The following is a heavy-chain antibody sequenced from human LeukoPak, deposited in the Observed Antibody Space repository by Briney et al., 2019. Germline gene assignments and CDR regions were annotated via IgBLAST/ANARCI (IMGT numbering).Heavy chain of an antibody. D-gene: IGHD6-13*01. CDR2: ISSSSSAI. CDR1: GFTFSSYS. CDR3: ARAFGIARFDP. J-gene: IGHJ5*02. V-gene: IGHV3-48*04. Sequence: GGSLRLSCAASGFTFSSYSMNWVRQAPGKGLEWVSYISSSSSAIYYADSVKGRFTISRDNAKNSLYLQMNSLRAGDTAVYYCARAFGIARFDPWGQGTLVTVSS.